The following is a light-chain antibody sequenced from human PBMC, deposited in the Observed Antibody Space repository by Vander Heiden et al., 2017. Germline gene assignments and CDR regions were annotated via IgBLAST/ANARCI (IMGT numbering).Light chain of an antibody. CDR2: GAS. J-gene: IGKJ2*01. V-gene: IGKV3-20*01. CDR3: QQYGSSPRYT. CDR1: QSVSSSY. Sequence: LFTQSPGTRSLSPGERTTHSCRASQSVSSSYLAWYQQKPGQAPRLLIYGASSRATGIPDRFSGSGSGTDFTLTISRLEPEDFAVYYCQQYGSSPRYTFGQGTKLEIK.